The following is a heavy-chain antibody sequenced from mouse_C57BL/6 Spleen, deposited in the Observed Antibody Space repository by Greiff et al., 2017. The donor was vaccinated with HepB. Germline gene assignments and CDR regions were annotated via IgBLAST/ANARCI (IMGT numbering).Heavy chain of an antibody. CDR1: GYTFTSYW. J-gene: IGHJ3*01. CDR3: ARGHGSSYGFAY. V-gene: IGHV1-53*01. D-gene: IGHD1-1*01. CDR2: INPSNGGT. Sequence: QVQLQQPGPELVKPGASVKLSCKASGYTFTSYWMHWVKQRPGQGLEWIGNINPSNGGTNYNEKFKSKATLTVDKSSSTAYMQLSSLTSEDSAVYYCARGHGSSYGFAYWGQGTLVTVSA.